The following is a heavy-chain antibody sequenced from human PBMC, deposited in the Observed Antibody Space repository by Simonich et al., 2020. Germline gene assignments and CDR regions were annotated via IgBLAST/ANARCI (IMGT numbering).Heavy chain of an antibody. CDR2: ISSSGSTI. D-gene: IGHD6-6*01. Sequence: EVQLVESGGGLVQPGGSLRLSCAASGFTFSSYEMNWVRQAPGKGLEWVSYISSSGSTIYYADSVKGRFTISIDNANNSLYLQMNSLRAEDTAVYYCARDFRLQLVEIGTYYYYGMDVWGQGTTVTVSS. CDR1: GFTFSSYE. V-gene: IGHV3-48*03. CDR3: ARDFRLQLVEIGTYYYYGMDV. J-gene: IGHJ6*02.